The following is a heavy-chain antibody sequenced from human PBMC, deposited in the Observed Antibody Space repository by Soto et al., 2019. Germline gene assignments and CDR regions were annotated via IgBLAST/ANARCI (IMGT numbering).Heavy chain of an antibody. V-gene: IGHV3-20*04. CDR2: ISWNGGIT. CDR3: ARSLTVRGASVPSEF. CDR1: GFTFDDYA. Sequence: PGGSLRLSCAASGFTFDDYAMHWVRQAPGKGLEWVSGISWNGGITGYVDSVKGRFTISRDNAKNSLYLQMNSLRAEDSALYYCARSLTVRGASVPSEFWGQGTLVTVSS. D-gene: IGHD3-10*01. J-gene: IGHJ4*02.